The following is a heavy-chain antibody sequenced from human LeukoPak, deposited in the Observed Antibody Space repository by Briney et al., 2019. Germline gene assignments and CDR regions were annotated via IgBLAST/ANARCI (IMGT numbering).Heavy chain of an antibody. J-gene: IGHJ4*02. Sequence: ASVKVSCKASGGTFSSYAISWVRQAPGQGLEWMGGIIPIFGTANYAQKFQGRVTITTDESTSTAYMELSSLRSEDTAVYYCARARVSMVVPAACDYWGQGTLVTVSS. CDR1: GGTFSSYA. D-gene: IGHD2-2*01. V-gene: IGHV1-69*05. CDR2: IIPIFGTA. CDR3: ARARVSMVVPAACDY.